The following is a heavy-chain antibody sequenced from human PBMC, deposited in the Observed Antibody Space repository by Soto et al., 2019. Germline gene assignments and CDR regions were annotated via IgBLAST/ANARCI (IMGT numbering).Heavy chain of an antibody. CDR3: VATYNWNYLFDY. Sequence: GGSLRLSCAASGFTFDDYTMHWVRQAPGKGLEWVAVISYDGSNKYYADSVKGRSTISRDNSKNTLYLQMNSLRAEDTAVYYCVATYNWNYLFDYWGQGTLVTVSS. V-gene: IGHV3-30*03. J-gene: IGHJ4*02. D-gene: IGHD1-7*01. CDR1: GFTFDDYT. CDR2: ISYDGSNK.